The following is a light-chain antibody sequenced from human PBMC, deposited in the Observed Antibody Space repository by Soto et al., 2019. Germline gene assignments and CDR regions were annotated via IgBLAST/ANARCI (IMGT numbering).Light chain of an antibody. CDR1: QSISSF. V-gene: IGKV3-11*01. CDR3: QQANDWPPT. CDR2: DAS. J-gene: IGKJ1*01. Sequence: EIVLTQSPATLSLSPGERATLSCRASQSISSFLTWYQHKPGQAPRLLIYDASKRATGIPARFSGSGSGTDFTLTISSLEPEDFAVYYCQQANDWPPTFGQGTRV.